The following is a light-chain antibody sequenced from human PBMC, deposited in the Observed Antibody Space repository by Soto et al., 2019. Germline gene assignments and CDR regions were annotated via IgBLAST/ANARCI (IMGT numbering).Light chain of an antibody. CDR2: RTS. CDR3: QQYNNWPRAT. V-gene: IGKV3-15*01. J-gene: IGKJ4*01. CDR1: QSISSN. Sequence: EIVMTQSPATLSVSPGERATLSCRASQSISSNLAWYQRKPGQAPRLLMFRTSSRATGFPARFSGSGSGTEFNLTISSLQSEDFGVYYCQQYNNWPRATFGGGTKVEIK.